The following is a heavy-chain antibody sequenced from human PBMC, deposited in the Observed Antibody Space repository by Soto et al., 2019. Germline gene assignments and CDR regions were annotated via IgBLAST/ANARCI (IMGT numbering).Heavy chain of an antibody. CDR1: GFSLSTSGMC. J-gene: IGHJ4*02. CDR3: ARILEYYYGSGSYYMESAYDY. V-gene: IGHV2-70*11. Sequence: GSGPTLVNPTQTLTLTCTFSGFSLSTSGMCVSWIRQPPGKALEWLARIDWDDDKYYSTSLKTRLTISKDTSKNQVVLTMTNMDPVDTATYYCARILEYYYGSGSYYMESAYDYWGQGTLVTVSS. D-gene: IGHD3-10*01. CDR2: IDWDDDK.